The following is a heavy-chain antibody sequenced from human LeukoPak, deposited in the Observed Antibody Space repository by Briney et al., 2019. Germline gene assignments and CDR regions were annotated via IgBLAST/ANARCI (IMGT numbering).Heavy chain of an antibody. J-gene: IGHJ4*02. CDR1: GGSFSGYY. D-gene: IGHD1-26*01. CDR3: ARGGRTIPVYYFDY. CDR2: INHSGST. Sequence: SETLSLTCAVYGGSFSGYYWSWIRQPPGKGLEWIGEINHSGSTNYNPSLKSRVTISVDTSKNQFSLKLSSVTAADTAVYYCARGGRTIPVYYFDYWGQGTLVTVPS. V-gene: IGHV4-34*01.